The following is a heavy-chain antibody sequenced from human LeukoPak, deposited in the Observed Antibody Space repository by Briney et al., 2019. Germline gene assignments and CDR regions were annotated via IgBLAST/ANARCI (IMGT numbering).Heavy chain of an antibody. CDR3: ARVFCSSTSCYTSGWESWFDP. D-gene: IGHD2-2*02. J-gene: IGHJ5*02. V-gene: IGHV1-2*04. CDR2: INPNSGGT. CDR1: GYTFTGHY. Sequence: ASVKVSCKASGYTFTGHYMHWVRQAPGQGLEWMGWINPNSGGTNYAQKFQGWVTMTRDTSISTAYMELSSLRSEDTAVYYCARVFCSSTSCYTSGWESWFDPWGQGTLVTVSS.